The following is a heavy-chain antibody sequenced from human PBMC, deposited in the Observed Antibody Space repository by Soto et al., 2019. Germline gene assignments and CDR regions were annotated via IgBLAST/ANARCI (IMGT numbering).Heavy chain of an antibody. CDR3: AREGGQWLYYYYYMDV. CDR2: ISSNGGST. V-gene: IGHV3-64*01. J-gene: IGHJ6*03. CDR1: GFTFSGYA. D-gene: IGHD6-19*01. Sequence: GGSLRLSCAASGFTFSGYAMHWVRQAPGKGLEYVSAISSNGGSTYYANSVKGRFTISRDNSKNTLYLQMGSLRAEDMAVYYCAREGGQWLYYYYYMDVWGKGTTVTVSS.